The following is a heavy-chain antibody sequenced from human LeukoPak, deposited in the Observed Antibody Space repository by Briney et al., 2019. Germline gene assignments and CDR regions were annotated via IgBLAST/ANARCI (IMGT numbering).Heavy chain of an antibody. D-gene: IGHD5-18*01. J-gene: IGHJ5*02. CDR2: FDPEDGET. V-gene: IGHV1-24*01. Sequence: ASVKVSCKVSGYTLTELSMHWVRQAPRKGLEWMGGFDPEDGETIYAQKFQGRVTMTEDTSTDTAYMELSSLRSEDTAVYYCARDRRVWSAMVSGFDPWGQGTLVTVSS. CDR3: ARDRRVWSAMVSGFDP. CDR1: GYTLTELS.